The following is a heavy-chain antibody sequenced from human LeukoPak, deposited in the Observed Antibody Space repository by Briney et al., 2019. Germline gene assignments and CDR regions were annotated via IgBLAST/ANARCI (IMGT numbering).Heavy chain of an antibody. J-gene: IGHJ6*02. V-gene: IGHV3-23*01. Sequence: SGGSLRLSCAASGFTFRSYAMRWVRQAPGKGREGVSAIRGSDGSTYYADSVKGRFTISRDNSKNTLSLQMSSLRAEDTAVYYCAKAGHFYYYDMDVWGQGTTVTVSS. CDR3: AKAGHFYYYDMDV. CDR2: IRGSDGST. CDR1: GFTFRSYA.